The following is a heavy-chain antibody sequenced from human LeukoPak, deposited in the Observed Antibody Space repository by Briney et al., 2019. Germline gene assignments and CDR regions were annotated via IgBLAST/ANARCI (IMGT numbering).Heavy chain of an antibody. V-gene: IGHV4-59*08. CDR1: GGSISSYY. J-gene: IGHJ4*02. CDR3: ARHSSGSGGAFQY. D-gene: IGHD6-19*01. Sequence: SETLSLTCTVSGGSISSYYWSWIRQPPGKGLEWIGYMDDSGSTNYNPSLTSRVTISEDTSKNQLSLKLGSVTAADTAVYYCARHSSGSGGAFQYWSQGTPVTVSS. CDR2: MDDSGST.